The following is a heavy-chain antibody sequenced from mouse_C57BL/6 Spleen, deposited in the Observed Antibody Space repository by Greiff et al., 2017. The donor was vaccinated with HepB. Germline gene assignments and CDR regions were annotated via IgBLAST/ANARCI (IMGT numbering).Heavy chain of an antibody. J-gene: IGHJ3*01. Sequence: DVMLVESGGGLVKPGGSLKLSCAASGFTFSSYAMSWVRQTPEKRLEWVATISDGGSYTYYPDNVKGRFTISRDNAKNNLYLQMSHLKSEDTAMYYCAREDSFAYWGQGTLVTVSA. CDR3: AREDSFAY. CDR1: GFTFSSYA. V-gene: IGHV5-4*01. CDR2: ISDGGSYT.